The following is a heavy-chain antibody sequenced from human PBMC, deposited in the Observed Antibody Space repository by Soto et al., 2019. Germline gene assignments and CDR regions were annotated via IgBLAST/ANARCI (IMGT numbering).Heavy chain of an antibody. CDR2: INPHGGST. Sequence: ASVKVSCKAPGDTFTSYYLNWVCQAPGQGLEWMGVINPHGGSTKYAQKFQGRVTMTRDTSRSTVHMELRSLRSDDAAIYYCARSSGGNFGIIIEGSNWFDPWGQGTLVTVSS. CDR1: GDTFTSYY. D-gene: IGHD3-3*01. CDR3: ARSSGGNFGIIIEGSNWFDP. V-gene: IGHV1-46*01. J-gene: IGHJ5*02.